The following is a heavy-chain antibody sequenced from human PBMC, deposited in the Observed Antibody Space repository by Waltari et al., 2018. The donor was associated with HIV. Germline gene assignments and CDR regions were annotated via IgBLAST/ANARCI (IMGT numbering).Heavy chain of an antibody. V-gene: IGHV3-33*01. D-gene: IGHD6-6*01. CDR2: FWSDGVEI. Sequence: QVQLVESGGGVVQPGTSLTLSCAVSGFTFSNFSFHWVRQSPGKGLEWLAVFWSDGVEISYADSVKGRFTISKDSSQKTLYLHLTSLRAEDTALYYCARGYSSSRWIPLYHWGRGTLVTVSS. J-gene: IGHJ4*02. CDR3: ARGYSSSRWIPLYH. CDR1: GFTFSNFS.